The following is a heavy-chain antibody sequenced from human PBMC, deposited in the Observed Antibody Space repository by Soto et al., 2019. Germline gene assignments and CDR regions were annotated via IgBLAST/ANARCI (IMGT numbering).Heavy chain of an antibody. V-gene: IGHV3-23*01. CDR1: GFSFNFYV. D-gene: IGHD2-2*01. Sequence: EVQLLESGGGLVQPGGSLRLSCAASGFSFNFYVMTWVRQAPGKGLEWVSGMSGSGGHKYYADSVKGRFTVARDNSNRTLFLPMTSLRAEDTAVYYCAPAVTQYFDSWGQGTLVTVSS. J-gene: IGHJ4*02. CDR3: APAVTQYFDS. CDR2: MSGSGGHK.